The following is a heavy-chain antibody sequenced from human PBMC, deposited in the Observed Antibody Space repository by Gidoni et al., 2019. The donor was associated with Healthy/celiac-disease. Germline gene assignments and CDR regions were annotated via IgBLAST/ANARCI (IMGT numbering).Heavy chain of an antibody. V-gene: IGHV2-26*01. CDR1: GFSLSTARMG. J-gene: IGHJ4*02. Sequence: QVTLKESGPVLVKPPETLTLTCTVPGFSLSTARMGVSWIRQPPGKALEWLAHIFSNDEKSDSTSLKSRLTISKDTSKSQVVLTMTNMDPVDTATYYCARIRIAVAGTVGVDYWGQGTLVTVSS. CDR2: IFSNDEK. CDR3: ARIRIAVAGTVGVDY. D-gene: IGHD6-19*01.